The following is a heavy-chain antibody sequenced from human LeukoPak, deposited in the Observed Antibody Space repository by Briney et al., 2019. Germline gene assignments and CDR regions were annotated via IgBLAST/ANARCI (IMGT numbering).Heavy chain of an antibody. CDR1: GFTFSSYA. CDR3: AKDYSSGWYDY. Sequence: GGSLRLSCAASGFTFSSYAMNWVRQAPGKGLEWVSSISGSGGNTYYADSVKGRFTISRDNSKNTLYLQMNSLRVEDTAVYYCAKDYSSGWYDYWGQGTLITVSS. CDR2: ISGSGGNT. V-gene: IGHV3-23*01. D-gene: IGHD6-19*01. J-gene: IGHJ4*02.